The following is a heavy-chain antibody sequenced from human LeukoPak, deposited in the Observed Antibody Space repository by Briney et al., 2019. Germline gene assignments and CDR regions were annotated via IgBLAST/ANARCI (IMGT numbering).Heavy chain of an antibody. J-gene: IGHJ4*02. V-gene: IGHV4-38-2*02. CDR2: MYHSGST. CDR1: GYSISSAYY. Sequence: SETLSLTCSVSGYSISSAYYWGWIRQPPGKGLEWIGTMYHSGSTNYNPSLKSRVTISVDTSKNQFSLKLSSVTAADTAVYYCARGPRRRGYSGYDSRKSFDYWGQGTLVTVSS. D-gene: IGHD5-12*01. CDR3: ARGPRRRGYSGYDSRKSFDY.